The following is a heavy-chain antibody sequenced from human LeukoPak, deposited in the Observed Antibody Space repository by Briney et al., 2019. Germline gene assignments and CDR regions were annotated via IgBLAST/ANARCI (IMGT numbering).Heavy chain of an antibody. V-gene: IGHV4-39*01. Sequence: SETLSLTCTVSGGSISSSSYYWGWIRQPPGKGLEWIGSIYYSGSTYYNPSLKSRVTISVDTSKNQFSLKLSSVTAADTAVYYCASLTYYDILTGYGHFDYWGQGTLVTVSS. J-gene: IGHJ4*02. CDR2: IYYSGST. CDR3: ASLTYYDILTGYGHFDY. CDR1: GGSISSSSYY. D-gene: IGHD3-9*01.